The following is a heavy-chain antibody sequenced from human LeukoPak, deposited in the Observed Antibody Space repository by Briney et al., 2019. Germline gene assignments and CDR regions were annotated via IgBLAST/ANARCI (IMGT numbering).Heavy chain of an antibody. Sequence: PGGSLRLSCAASGFTFSSYSMNWVRQAPGKGLEWVSYISSSSSTIYYADSVKGRFTISRDNAKNSLYLQMNSLRAEDTAVYYCARDIGGGIVVVPAAPQGFDYWGQGTLVTVSS. CDR3: ARDIGGGIVVVPAAPQGFDY. D-gene: IGHD2-2*01. V-gene: IGHV3-48*04. J-gene: IGHJ4*02. CDR1: GFTFSSYS. CDR2: ISSSSSTI.